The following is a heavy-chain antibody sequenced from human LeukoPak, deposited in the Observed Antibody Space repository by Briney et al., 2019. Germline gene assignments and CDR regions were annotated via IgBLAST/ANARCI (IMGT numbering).Heavy chain of an antibody. V-gene: IGHV1-2*02. J-gene: IGHJ4*02. D-gene: IGHD6-13*01. CDR3: ARDWRSSSWYDDY. Sequence: ASVKVSCKASGYTFTGYYMHWVRQAPGQGLEWMGWINPNSGGTNYAQKFQGRVTMTRDTSISTAYMELRSLRSDDTAVYYCARDWRSSSWYDDYWGQGTLVTVSS. CDR1: GYTFTGYY. CDR2: INPNSGGT.